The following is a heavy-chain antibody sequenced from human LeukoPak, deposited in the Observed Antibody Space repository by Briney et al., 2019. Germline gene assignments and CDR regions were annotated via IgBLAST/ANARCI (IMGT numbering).Heavy chain of an antibody. CDR3: AKDRSIVAAAIFDY. CDR2: ISGSGGSR. V-gene: IGHV3-23*01. D-gene: IGHD6-25*01. J-gene: IGHJ4*02. CDR1: GFTFSSYA. Sequence: SGGSLRLSCAASGFTFSSYAMSWVRQAPGKGLEWVSVISGSGGSRHYADSVKGRFTISRDNSKNTLYLQMNSLRAEDTAVYYCAKDRSIVAAAIFDYWGQGTLVTVSS.